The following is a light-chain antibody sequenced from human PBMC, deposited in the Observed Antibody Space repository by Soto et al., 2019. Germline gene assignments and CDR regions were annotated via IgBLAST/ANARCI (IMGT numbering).Light chain of an antibody. CDR2: GAS. J-gene: IGKJ4*01. CDR3: QQYNNWPPLT. Sequence: EVVMTQSPATLSVSPGERATLSCRASQSVSSDLAWYQHKPGQAPRLLIYGASMRATGSPARFSGSRSGTEFTLTISSLQSEEFSVDYCQQYNNWPPLTFGGGTKVDIK. CDR1: QSVSSD. V-gene: IGKV3-15*01.